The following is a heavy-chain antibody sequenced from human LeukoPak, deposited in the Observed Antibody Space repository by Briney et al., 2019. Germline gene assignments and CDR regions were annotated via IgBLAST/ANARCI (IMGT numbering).Heavy chain of an antibody. D-gene: IGHD5-12*01. CDR3: AKEGGLVLREATINY. CDR2: FSGSGGTT. CDR1: GFTFSSYA. V-gene: IGHV3-23*01. J-gene: IGHJ4*02. Sequence: GGSLRLSCAASGFTFSSYAMSWVRQAPGKGLEWVSSFSGSGGTTYYADSMKGWFTISRDNSRNTLYLQMSSLRAEDTAIYYCAKEGGLVLREATINYWGQGTLVAVSS.